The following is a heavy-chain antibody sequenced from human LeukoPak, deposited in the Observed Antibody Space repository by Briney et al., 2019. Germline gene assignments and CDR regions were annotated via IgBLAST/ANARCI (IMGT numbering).Heavy chain of an antibody. CDR2: ISYDGSNK. D-gene: IGHD2-15*01. CDR1: GFTFSSYA. V-gene: IGHV3-30*04. Sequence: GGSLRLSCAASGFTFSSYAMHWVRQAPGKGLEWVAVISYDGSNKYYADSVKGRFTVSRDNSKNTLYLQMNSLRAEDTAVYYCARDPRYCSGGSCPRYYYYYYMDVWGKGTTVTVSS. CDR3: ARDPRYCSGGSCPRYYYYYYMDV. J-gene: IGHJ6*03.